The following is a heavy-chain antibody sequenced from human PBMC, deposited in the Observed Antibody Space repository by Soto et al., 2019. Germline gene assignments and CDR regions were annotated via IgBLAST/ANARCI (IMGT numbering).Heavy chain of an antibody. CDR3: VRDKRSGYYIRY. CDR2: INSDGSST. V-gene: IGHV3-74*01. J-gene: IGHJ4*02. Sequence: PGESLQISCAASGFTFSSYWMDWVRQAPVKGLVWVSRINSDGSSTSYADSVKGRFTISRDNAKNTLYLQMNSLRAEDTAVYYCVRDKRSGYYIRYWGQGTLVAVSS. CDR1: GFTFSSYW. D-gene: IGHD3-3*01.